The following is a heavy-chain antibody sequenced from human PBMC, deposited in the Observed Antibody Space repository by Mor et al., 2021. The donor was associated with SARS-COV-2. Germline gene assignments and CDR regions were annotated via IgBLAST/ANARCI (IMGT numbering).Heavy chain of an antibody. V-gene: IGHV3-30*04. J-gene: IGHJ3*01. CDR3: ARWHQMVIGGFDL. Sequence: LEWVALISFDGRKTNYRDSVTGRFIISRDNSKKTMFLQLNSLKHEDTAVYYCARWHQMVIGGFDLWGQGTVVTVSS. CDR2: ISFDGRKT. D-gene: IGHD6-13*01.